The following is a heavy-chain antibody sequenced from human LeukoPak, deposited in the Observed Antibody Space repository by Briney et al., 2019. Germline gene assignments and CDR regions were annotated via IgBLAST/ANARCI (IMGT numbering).Heavy chain of an antibody. CDR2: IYSGGST. D-gene: IGHD4/OR15-4a*01. V-gene: IGHV3-53*01. J-gene: IGHJ4*02. CDR3: ARIRWDYGREDY. Sequence: GGSLRLSCAASGFTFSSSAMNWVRQAPGKGLEWVSFIYSGGSTYYADSVKGRFTISRDNSKNTLYLQMNSLRAEDTAVYYCARIRWDYGREDYWGQGTLVTVSS. CDR1: GFTFSSSA.